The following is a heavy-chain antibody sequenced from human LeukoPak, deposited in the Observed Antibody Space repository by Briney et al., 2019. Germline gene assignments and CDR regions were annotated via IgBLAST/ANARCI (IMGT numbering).Heavy chain of an antibody. D-gene: IGHD3-16*01. Sequence: GASVKVSCKASGYTFTSYYMHWVRQAPGQGLEWMGIINPSGGSTSYAQKFQGRVTITADKSTSTAYMELSSLRSEDTAVYYCIGFGTAPPDYWGQGTLVTVSS. V-gene: IGHV1-46*01. CDR2: INPSGGST. CDR1: GYTFTSYY. J-gene: IGHJ4*02. CDR3: IGFGTAPPDY.